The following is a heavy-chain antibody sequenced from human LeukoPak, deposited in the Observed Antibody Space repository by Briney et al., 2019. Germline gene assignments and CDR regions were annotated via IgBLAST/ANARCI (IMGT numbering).Heavy chain of an antibody. CDR2: ISSSGSTI. V-gene: IGHV3-11*01. D-gene: IGHD4/OR15-4a*01. J-gene: IGHJ3*02. CDR3: ASRQWYSAFDI. Sequence: GGSLRLSCAASGFTFSDYYMSWIRQAPGKGLEWVSYISSSGSTIYCADSVKGRFTISRENAKNSLYLQMNSLRAEDTAVYYCASRQWYSAFDIWGQGTMVTVSS. CDR1: GFTFSDYY.